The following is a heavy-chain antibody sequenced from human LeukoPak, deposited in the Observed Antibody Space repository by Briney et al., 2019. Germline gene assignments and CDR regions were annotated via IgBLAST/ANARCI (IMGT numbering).Heavy chain of an antibody. Sequence: GGSLRLSCAASGFTFSSYSMNWVRQAPGKGLEWVSSISSSSSYIYYADSVKGRFTISRDNAKNSLYLQMNSLSAEDTAVYFCARRYNYYDSSGYYNWGQGTLVTVSS. CDR3: ARRYNYYDSSGYYN. J-gene: IGHJ4*02. D-gene: IGHD3-22*01. CDR1: GFTFSSYS. CDR2: ISSSSSYI. V-gene: IGHV3-21*01.